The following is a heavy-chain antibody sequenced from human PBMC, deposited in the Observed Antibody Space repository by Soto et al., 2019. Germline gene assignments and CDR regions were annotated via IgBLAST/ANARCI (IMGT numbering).Heavy chain of an antibody. V-gene: IGHV3-23*01. Sequence: GGLMRLWCAAAGGTCIIYARSWVRQAPGKGLEWVSAISGSGGSTYYADSVKGRFTISRDNSKNTLYLQMNSLRAEDTAVYYCATHSLGVLRYFDWLPHYFDYSGQGTLVTV. J-gene: IGHJ4*02. CDR1: GGTCIIYA. CDR3: ATHSLGVLRYFDWLPHYFDY. CDR2: ISGSGGST. D-gene: IGHD3-9*01.